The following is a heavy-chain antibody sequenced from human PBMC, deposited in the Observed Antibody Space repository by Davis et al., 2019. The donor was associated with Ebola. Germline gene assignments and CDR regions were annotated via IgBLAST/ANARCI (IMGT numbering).Heavy chain of an antibody. V-gene: IGHV1-46*01. CDR2: INPSGGST. Sequence: AASAMVFCYASSYTFTSYYMLWVRHHPRQGLEWMGIINPSGGSTSYAQKFQGRVTMTRDTSTSTVYMQLSSLRSEDTAVYYCARSVYGSGPTACDYWGQGTLVTVSS. D-gene: IGHD3-10*01. CDR1: SYTFTSYY. J-gene: IGHJ4*02. CDR3: ARSVYGSGPTACDY.